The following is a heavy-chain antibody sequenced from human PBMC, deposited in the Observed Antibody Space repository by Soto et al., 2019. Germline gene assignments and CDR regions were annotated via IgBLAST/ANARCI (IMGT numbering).Heavy chain of an antibody. CDR3: ARWPEILDHYYYGMDV. V-gene: IGHV3-48*01. CDR2: ISSSSSTI. CDR1: GFTFSSYS. Sequence: EVQLVESGGGLVQPGGSLRLSCAASGFTFSSYSMNWVRQAPGKGLEWVSYISSSSSTIYYADSVKGRFTISRDNAKNSLYLQMNSLRAEDTAVYYCARWPEILDHYYYGMDVWGQGTTVTVSS. J-gene: IGHJ6*02. D-gene: IGHD1-1*01.